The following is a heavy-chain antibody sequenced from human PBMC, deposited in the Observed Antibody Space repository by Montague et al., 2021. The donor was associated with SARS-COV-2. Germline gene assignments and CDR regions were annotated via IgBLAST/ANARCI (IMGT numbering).Heavy chain of an antibody. V-gene: IGHV3-20*04. CDR1: GFTFGDYG. J-gene: IGHJ4*02. Sequence: SLRLSCAASGFTFGDYGMSWVRQAPGKGLEWVSGINWNGGSTGYADSVKGRFTISRDNAKNSLYLQMNSLRAEDTALYYCARLLLWFGGLLPGFDYWGQGTLVTVSS. D-gene: IGHD3-10*01. CDR3: ARLLLWFGGLLPGFDY. CDR2: INWNGGST.